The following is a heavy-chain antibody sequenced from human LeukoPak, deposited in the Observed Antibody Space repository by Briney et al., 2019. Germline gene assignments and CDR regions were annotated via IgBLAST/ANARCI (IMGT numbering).Heavy chain of an antibody. J-gene: IGHJ5*02. Sequence: SETLSLTCTVSGGSISSSSYYWGWIRQPPGKGLEWIGSIYYSGSTYYNPSLKSRVTISVDTSKNQFSLKLSSVTAADTAVYYCARYSTFVGYNWFDPWGQGTLVTVSS. V-gene: IGHV4-39*07. CDR3: ARYSTFVGYNWFDP. D-gene: IGHD6-13*01. CDR1: GGSISSSSYY. CDR2: IYYSGST.